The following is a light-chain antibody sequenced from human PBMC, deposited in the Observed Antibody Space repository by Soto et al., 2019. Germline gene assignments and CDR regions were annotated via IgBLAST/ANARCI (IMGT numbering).Light chain of an antibody. CDR3: QQYNSWLWT. CDR2: DAS. Sequence: EIVLTQSPATLSLSPVEIATLSCRASQSVSSFLAWYQPKPGQPPRLLVYDASTRATGIPARFSGSGSGTEFTLIISGLQSEDSAVYYCQQYNSWLWTFGQGTKVDIK. V-gene: IGKV3-15*01. CDR1: QSVSSF. J-gene: IGKJ1*01.